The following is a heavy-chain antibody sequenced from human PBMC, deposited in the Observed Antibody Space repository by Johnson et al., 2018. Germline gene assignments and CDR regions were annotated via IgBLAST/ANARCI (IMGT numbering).Heavy chain of an antibody. V-gene: IGHV3-20*04. D-gene: IGHD3-3*01. CDR1: GFTFDDYG. CDR3: TRVWSLNYFNLDV. Sequence: VQLVQSGGRVVRPGGSLRLSCEASGFTFDDYGVSWVRQVPGKGLEWVCGFNWNGESLGCGASVRGRFSHCRDNGKKAVFLQMKKVRAEDTDVYYCTRVWSLNYFNLDVWGKGTTGIVSS. J-gene: IGHJ6*04. CDR2: FNWNGESL.